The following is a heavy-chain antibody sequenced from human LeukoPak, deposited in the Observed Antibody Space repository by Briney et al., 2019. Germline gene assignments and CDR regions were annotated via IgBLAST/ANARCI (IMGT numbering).Heavy chain of an antibody. D-gene: IGHD1-20*01. CDR3: ARASNHRYNWKSGQLNDAFDI. CDR1: GYTFTHYV. Sequence: GASVKVSCKASGYTFTHYVISWVRQAPGQGLEWMGRISPYNGNTKYAQKLQGRVTMTTDTSTSTAYMELRSLRSDDTAVYYCARASNHRYNWKSGQLNDAFDIWGQGTMVTVSS. V-gene: IGHV1-18*01. J-gene: IGHJ3*02. CDR2: ISPYNGNT.